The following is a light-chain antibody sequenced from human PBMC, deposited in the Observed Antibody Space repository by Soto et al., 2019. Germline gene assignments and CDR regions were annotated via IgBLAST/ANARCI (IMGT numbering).Light chain of an antibody. J-gene: IGLJ2*01. V-gene: IGLV1-51*01. CDR1: SSNIGKNY. CDR3: GTWDTSLSAVV. Sequence: QSVLTQPPSVSAAPGQKVTISCSVSSSNIGKNYVSWYQRLPGTAPKLLIYDNNERSSGIPDRFSGSKSGTSATLGIAGLQTGDEADYYCGTWDTSLSAVVFGGGTKLTVL. CDR2: DNN.